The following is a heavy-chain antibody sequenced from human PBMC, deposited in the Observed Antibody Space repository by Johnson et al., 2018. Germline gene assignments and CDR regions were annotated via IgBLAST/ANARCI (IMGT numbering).Heavy chain of an antibody. D-gene: IGHD4-17*01. CDR2: MYYSGSN. Sequence: QLQESGPGLVKPSETLSLTCSVSGASISSTFHYWGWIRQAPGKGLEWIGSMYYSGSNHYNPSLKSRVTISIDTSKSHFSLKVNSLTAADTAVYYCARHTERDDAFEIWGQGTMVTVAS. CDR3: ARHTERDDAFEI. J-gene: IGHJ3*02. V-gene: IGHV4-39*01. CDR1: GASISSTFHY.